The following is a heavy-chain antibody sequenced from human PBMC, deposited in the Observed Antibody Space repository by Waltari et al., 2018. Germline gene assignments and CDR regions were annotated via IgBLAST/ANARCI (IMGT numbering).Heavy chain of an antibody. D-gene: IGHD4-17*01. CDR1: GFTVSSNY. Sequence: EVQLVESGGGLIQPGGSLRLSCAASGFTVSSNYMSWVRQAPGKGLEWVSVIDSGGSTYYADSGKGRFTIARDNSKNTLYLQMNSLRAEDTAVYYCARGRRDYGYFDYWGQGTLVTVSS. V-gene: IGHV3-53*01. J-gene: IGHJ4*02. CDR2: IDSGGST. CDR3: ARGRRDYGYFDY.